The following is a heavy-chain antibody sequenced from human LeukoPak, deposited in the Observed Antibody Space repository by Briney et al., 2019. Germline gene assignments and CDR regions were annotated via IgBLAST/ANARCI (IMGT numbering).Heavy chain of an antibody. CDR3: ARVYGYSSSWCFDY. Sequence: SETLSLTCTVSGGSISSSSYYWGWIRQPPGKGLEGIGSIYYSGSTYYNPSLKSRVTISVDTSKNQFSLKLSSVTAADTAVYYCARVYGYSSSWCFDYWGQGTLVTVSS. CDR2: IYYSGST. CDR1: GGSISSSSYY. D-gene: IGHD6-13*01. V-gene: IGHV4-39*07. J-gene: IGHJ4*02.